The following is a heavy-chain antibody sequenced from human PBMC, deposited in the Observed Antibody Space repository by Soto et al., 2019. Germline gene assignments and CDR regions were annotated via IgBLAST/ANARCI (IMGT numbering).Heavy chain of an antibody. J-gene: IGHJ4*02. CDR1: GSPFEDLA. Sequence: PWSPLRFALPCSGSPFEDLAINWIRTAPGKGLEWISYSSNSGTFSRYADSVKGRFSISRDNTKNLLYLQMNSLRAEDTAVYYCARSGDNYNRLDYWGQG. CDR2: SSNSGTFS. V-gene: IGHV3-11*06. CDR3: ARSGDNYNRLDY. D-gene: IGHD1-1*01.